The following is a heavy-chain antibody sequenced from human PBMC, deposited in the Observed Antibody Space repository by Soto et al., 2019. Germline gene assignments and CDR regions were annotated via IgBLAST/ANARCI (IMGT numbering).Heavy chain of an antibody. J-gene: IGHJ3*02. CDR2: INHSGST. CDR3: ARDPLYDYVWGSYRYSVEAFDI. CDR1: GGSISSYY. V-gene: IGHV4-34*01. Sequence: PSETLSLTCTVSGGSISSYYWSWIRQPPGKGLEWIGEINHSGSTNYNPSLKSRVTISLDTSKNQFSLNLNSVTAADTAVYYCARDPLYDYVWGSYRYSVEAFDIWGQGTMVTVSS. D-gene: IGHD3-16*02.